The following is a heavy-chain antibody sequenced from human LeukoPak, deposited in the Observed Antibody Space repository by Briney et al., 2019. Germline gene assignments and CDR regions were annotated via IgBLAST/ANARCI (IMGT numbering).Heavy chain of an antibody. V-gene: IGHV4-59*08. CDR2: IYYSGST. CDR3: ARLYFGAVYFDY. Sequence: PSETLSLTCSVSGGSITSYYWSWIRQPPGKGLEWIGYIYYSGSTNYNPSLKSRVTISVDTSKNQFSLNLSSVTAADTAVYYCARLYFGAVYFDYWGQGTLVTVSS. D-gene: IGHD4-17*01. CDR1: GGSITSYY. J-gene: IGHJ4*02.